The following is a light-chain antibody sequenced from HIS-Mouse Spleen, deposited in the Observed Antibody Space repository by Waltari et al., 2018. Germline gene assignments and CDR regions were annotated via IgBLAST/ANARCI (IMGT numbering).Light chain of an antibody. CDR3: QQSYSTPFT. J-gene: IGKJ3*01. Sequence: DIQMTQSPSCLSASVGDRVTITCRASQSISSYLNWYQQKPRKAPKPLIYAASSLQSGVPSRFSGSGSGTDFTLTISSLQPEDFATYYCQQSYSTPFTFGPGTKVDIK. V-gene: IGKV1-39*01. CDR2: AAS. CDR1: QSISSY.